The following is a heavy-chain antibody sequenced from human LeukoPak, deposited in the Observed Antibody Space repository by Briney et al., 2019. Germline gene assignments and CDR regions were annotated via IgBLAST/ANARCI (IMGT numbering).Heavy chain of an antibody. J-gene: IGHJ4*02. V-gene: IGHV4-61*02. CDR2: IYTSGST. D-gene: IGHD5-18*01. CDR1: GGSISSGSYY. Sequence: PSQTPSLTCTVSGGSISSGSYYWSWIRQPAGKGLEWIGRIYTSGSTNYNPSLKSRVTISVDTSKNQFSLKLSSVTAADTAVYYCARGGGYSYGLGDYWGQGTLVTVSS. CDR3: ARGGGYSYGLGDY.